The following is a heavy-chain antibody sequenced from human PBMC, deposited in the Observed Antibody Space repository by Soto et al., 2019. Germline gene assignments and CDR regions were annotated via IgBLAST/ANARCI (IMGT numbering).Heavy chain of an antibody. CDR2: IYYSGST. CDR3: ARKLSGYCSSTSGYGGGGFDY. V-gene: IGHV4-39*01. J-gene: IGHJ4*02. CDR1: GGSISSSSYY. D-gene: IGHD2-2*01. Sequence: QLQLQESGPGLVKPSETLSLTCTVSGGSISSSSYYWGWIRQPPGKGLEWIGSIYYSGSTYYNPSLKGRLTISVDTAKNHFPLKLSSVTAADTAVYYCARKLSGYCSSTSGYGGGGFDYWGQGTLVTVSS.